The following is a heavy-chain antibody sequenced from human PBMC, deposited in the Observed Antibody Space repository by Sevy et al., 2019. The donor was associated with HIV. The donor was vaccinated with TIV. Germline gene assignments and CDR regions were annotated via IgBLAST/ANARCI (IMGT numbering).Heavy chain of an antibody. D-gene: IGHD3-16*01. CDR3: ARDAPKCTHGVCNWFDP. CDR2: INPNSGST. J-gene: IGHJ5*01. V-gene: IGHV1-46*01. Sequence: ASVKVSCKASGSTFTRYYIHWVRQAPGHGPEWMGIINPNSGSTTYAQKFHGRVTMTTQTSTSTVYMELSSLRSEDTAVYYCARDAPKCTHGVCNWFDPWGQGTLVTVSS. CDR1: GSTFTRYY.